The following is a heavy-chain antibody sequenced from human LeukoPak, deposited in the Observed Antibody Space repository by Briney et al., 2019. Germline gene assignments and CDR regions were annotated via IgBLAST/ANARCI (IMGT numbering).Heavy chain of an antibody. CDR1: GGSINSPGYY. V-gene: IGHV4-61*02. CDR3: ARPSTYYYDSSGHGAFDI. D-gene: IGHD3-22*01. CDR2: IYSTGRT. J-gene: IGHJ3*02. Sequence: SETLSLTCTVSGGSINSPGYYWSWIRQPAGRGLEWLGRIYSTGRTNYNPSLKSRVTISVDTSKNQFSLKLSSVTAADTAVYYCARPSTYYYDSSGHGAFDIWGQGTMVTVSS.